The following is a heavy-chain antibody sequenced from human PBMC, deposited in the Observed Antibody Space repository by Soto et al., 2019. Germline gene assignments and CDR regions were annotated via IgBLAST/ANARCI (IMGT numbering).Heavy chain of an antibody. CDR1: GFTFRTYG. Sequence: GGSLTLSCAASGFTFRTYGIHWVRQAPGKGLEWVSVVSYDGSRQYYRESVRGRFIISRDNSKNTLSLQMNSLRPEDTSVYFCAKGQIPGSTGSPGYFDSWGQGAVVT. D-gene: IGHD2-2*03. J-gene: IGHJ4*02. CDR2: VSYDGSRQ. CDR3: AKGQIPGSTGSPGYFDS. V-gene: IGHV3-30*18.